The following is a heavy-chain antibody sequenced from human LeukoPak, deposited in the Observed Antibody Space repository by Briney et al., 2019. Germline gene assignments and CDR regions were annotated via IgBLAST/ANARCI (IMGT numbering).Heavy chain of an antibody. V-gene: IGHV3-23*01. D-gene: IGHD1-26*01. CDR3: AKDHTGSLYRHAF. Sequence: GGSLRLSCAASGFTLSDYFMSWVRQAPGKGLEWVSTIRIGATGTHYSDSVQGRFTISRDDSKSTLYLQMSNLRDDDTAVYYCAKDHTGSLYRHAFWGQGTLVTVSS. CDR2: IRIGATGT. J-gene: IGHJ4*02. CDR1: GFTLSDYF.